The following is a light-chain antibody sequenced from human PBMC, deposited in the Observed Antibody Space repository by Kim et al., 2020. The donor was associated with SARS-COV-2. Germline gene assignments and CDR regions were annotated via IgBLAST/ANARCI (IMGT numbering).Light chain of an antibody. CDR2: QDS. V-gene: IGLV3-1*01. Sequence: VAVSPEKKFSIPSSGDTLGDKYAYWYHQKPGQSPVLIIYQDSKRPSGIPARFSGSNSGNTATLTISGTQAMDEADYYCQAWDSGVVFGGGTQLTVL. J-gene: IGLJ2*01. CDR3: QAWDSGVV. CDR1: TLGDKY.